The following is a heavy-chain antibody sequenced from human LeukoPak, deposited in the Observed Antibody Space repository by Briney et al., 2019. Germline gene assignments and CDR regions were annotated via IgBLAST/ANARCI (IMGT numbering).Heavy chain of an antibody. CDR1: GFTVSSNY. D-gene: IGHD6-13*01. CDR3: AVAAAGTNYYFDY. J-gene: IGHJ4*02. CDR2: IYSGGST. Sequence: GSLRLSCAASGFTVSSNYMSWDRQAPGKGLEWVSVIYSGGSTYYADSVKGRFTISRDNSKNTLYLQMNSLRAEDTAVYYCAVAAAGTNYYFDYWGQGTLVTVSS. V-gene: IGHV3-66*01.